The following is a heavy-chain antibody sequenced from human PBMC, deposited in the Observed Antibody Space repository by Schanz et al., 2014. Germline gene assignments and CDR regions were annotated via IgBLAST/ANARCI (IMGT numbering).Heavy chain of an antibody. CDR1: GFTFNNYA. CDR2: ISGSGGST. D-gene: IGHD4-17*01. Sequence: EVKLLESGGGLVQPGGSLRLSCAASGFTFNNYAMTWVRQAPGKGLEWVAGISGSGGSTDYADSVKGRFIIPRDNSKNTLFLQMNSLRVEDTAVYYCARGPLDYGGKTGFDYWGQGTLVTVSS. V-gene: IGHV3-23*01. CDR3: ARGPLDYGGKTGFDY. J-gene: IGHJ4*02.